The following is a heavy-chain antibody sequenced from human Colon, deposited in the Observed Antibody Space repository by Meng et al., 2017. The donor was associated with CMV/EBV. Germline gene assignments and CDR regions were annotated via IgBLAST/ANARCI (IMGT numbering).Heavy chain of an antibody. J-gene: IGHJ4*02. CDR2: IYYSGST. Sequence: SETLSLTCTVSGGSISSSSYYWDWIRQPPGKGLEWIGSIYYSGSTYYNPSLKSRVTISVDTSKNQFSLKLSSVTAADTAVYYCAREGVIAKEFDYWGQGTLVTVSS. D-gene: IGHD2-21*01. V-gene: IGHV4-39*07. CDR3: AREGVIAKEFDY. CDR1: GGSISSSSYY.